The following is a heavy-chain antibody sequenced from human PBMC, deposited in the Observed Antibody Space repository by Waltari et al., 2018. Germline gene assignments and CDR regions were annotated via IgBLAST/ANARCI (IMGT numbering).Heavy chain of an antibody. CDR1: GYSINSGYY. Sequence: QVQLQESGPGLVKPSETLSLTCDVSGYSINSGYYWGWIRQSPGKGLEWIANIYHAGDTFYNPSLKSRVTISMDTSKNQFSLKLNSVTAADTAVYFCSRQVLGYCTSAACRRLESWGQGTLVTVSS. J-gene: IGHJ4*02. D-gene: IGHD2-2*03. V-gene: IGHV4-38-2*01. CDR2: IYHAGDT. CDR3: SRQVLGYCTSAACRRLES.